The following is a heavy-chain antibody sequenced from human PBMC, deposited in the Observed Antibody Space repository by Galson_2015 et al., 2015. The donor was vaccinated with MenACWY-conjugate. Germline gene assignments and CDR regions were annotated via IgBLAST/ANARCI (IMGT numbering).Heavy chain of an antibody. Sequence: SLRLSCAASGFTFSSYGMNWVRQAPGKGLEWVSYISSSSSNTYYADSVKGRFTISRDNSKNSLYLQMNSLRAEDTAVYYCARAEWLQNLVDYWGQGTLVTVSS. D-gene: IGHD5-24*01. CDR3: ARAEWLQNLVDY. CDR1: GFTFSSYG. V-gene: IGHV3-48*01. CDR2: ISSSSSNT. J-gene: IGHJ4*02.